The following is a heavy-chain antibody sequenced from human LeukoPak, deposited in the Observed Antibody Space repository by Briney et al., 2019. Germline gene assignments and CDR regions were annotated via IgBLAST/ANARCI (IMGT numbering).Heavy chain of an antibody. CDR2: LFNGGST. D-gene: IGHD4/OR15-4a*01. J-gene: IGHJ4*02. V-gene: IGHV4-39*07. CDR3: ARGAGY. Sequence: SETLSLTCTVSGGSVSGGGFYWNWFRQPPGKGLEWIRSLFNGGSTHYNPSLKSRVTISVDASNNQFSLRLRSVTAADTAVYFCARGAGYWGQGALITVSS. CDR1: GGSVSGGGFY.